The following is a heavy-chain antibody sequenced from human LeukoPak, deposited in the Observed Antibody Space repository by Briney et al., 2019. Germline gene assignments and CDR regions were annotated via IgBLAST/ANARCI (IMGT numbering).Heavy chain of an antibody. CDR1: GFTFSGCA. D-gene: IGHD3-10*02. J-gene: IGHJ6*04. V-gene: IGHV3-23*01. Sequence: SGGSLRLSCAASGFTFSGCAMSWVRQAPGKGLEWVSAISTSGGRTFYADSVKGRFTISRDNSKNTLYLQMNSLRAEDTAVYYCAELGITMIGGVWGKGTTVTISS. CDR3: AELGITMIGGV. CDR2: ISTSGGRT.